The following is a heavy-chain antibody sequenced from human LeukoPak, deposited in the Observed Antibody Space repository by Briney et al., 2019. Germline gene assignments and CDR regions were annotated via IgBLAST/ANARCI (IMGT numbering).Heavy chain of an antibody. V-gene: IGHV1-69*13. J-gene: IGHJ4*02. CDR3: ARDKAAAGTGFDY. CDR1: GGTFSSYA. Sequence: SVTVSCKASGGTFSSYAISWVRQAPGQGLEWMGGIIPIFGTANYAQKFQGRVTITADESTSTAYMELSSLRSEDTAVYYCARDKAAAGTGFDYWGQGTLVTVSS. CDR2: IIPIFGTA. D-gene: IGHD6-13*01.